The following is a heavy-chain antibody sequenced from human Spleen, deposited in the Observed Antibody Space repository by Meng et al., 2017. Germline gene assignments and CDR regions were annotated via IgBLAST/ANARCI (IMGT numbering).Heavy chain of an antibody. CDR3: VRDENISLGKLFGDY. D-gene: IGHD2-21*01. Sequence: QVQPVQSGGEVKKPGASVKVSCKASGYTFTGYYMHWVRQAPGQGLEWMGRINPNSGGTNYAQKFQGRVTMTRDTSIGTAYVELSGLRSDDTAIYYCVRDENISLGKLFGDYWGQGTLVTVSS. CDR2: INPNSGGT. V-gene: IGHV1-2*06. CDR1: GYTFTGYY. J-gene: IGHJ4*02.